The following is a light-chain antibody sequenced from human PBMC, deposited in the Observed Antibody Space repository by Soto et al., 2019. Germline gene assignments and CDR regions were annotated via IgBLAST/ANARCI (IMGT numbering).Light chain of an antibody. CDR2: SNN. CDR1: SSNIGSNT. CDR3: VAWDDSLNGYVV. J-gene: IGLJ2*01. Sequence: QSVLTQPPSASGTPGQRVTISCSGSSSNIGSNTVNWYQQLPGTAPKLVIYSNNQRPSGVPDRFSGSKSGTSASLAISGHQSEYEADYYCVAWDDSLNGYVVFGGGTKVTVL. V-gene: IGLV1-44*01.